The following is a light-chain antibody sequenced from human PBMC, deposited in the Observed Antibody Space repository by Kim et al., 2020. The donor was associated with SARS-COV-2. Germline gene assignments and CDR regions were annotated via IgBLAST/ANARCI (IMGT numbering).Light chain of an antibody. Sequence: SSPGERVTLSCRAIDDITSGQIAWFQHKPAQAPRLLIDGVSIRTTGIPDRFSGSGSGTDFSLIISNLEPEDSGTYYCQQYENSPWLFGQGTTVEV. CDR3: QQYENSPWL. J-gene: IGKJ2*01. V-gene: IGKV3-20*01. CDR2: GVS. CDR1: DDITSGQ.